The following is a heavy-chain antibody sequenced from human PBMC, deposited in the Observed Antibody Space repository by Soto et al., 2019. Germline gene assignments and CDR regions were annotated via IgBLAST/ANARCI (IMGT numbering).Heavy chain of an antibody. D-gene: IGHD3-22*01. J-gene: IGHJ3*02. CDR1: GFTFDDYA. Sequence: EVQLVESGGGLVQPGRSLRLSCAASGFTFDDYAMHWVRQAPGKGLEWVSGISWNSGRLDYTDSMQGRFTISRDNAKNSLNLQMNSLRPEDTALYYCATSHYDTTGNFDAFEIWGQGTMVTVSS. CDR2: ISWNSGRL. V-gene: IGHV3-9*01. CDR3: ATSHYDTTGNFDAFEI.